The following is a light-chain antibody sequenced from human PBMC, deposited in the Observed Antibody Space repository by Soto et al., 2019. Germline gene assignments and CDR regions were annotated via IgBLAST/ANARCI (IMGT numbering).Light chain of an antibody. CDR1: QGVRSY. Sequence: QLTLAVSAWSGSNRDSVTITCRARQGVRSYLAWFQQRPGKAPKLLIFGASTLQNGVPARFSGGGFGTEFTLTITSLQPEDFATYYCHQVYTYPRTFGQGTKVDI. CDR3: HQVYTYPRT. J-gene: IGKJ1*01. CDR2: GAS. V-gene: IGKV1-9*01.